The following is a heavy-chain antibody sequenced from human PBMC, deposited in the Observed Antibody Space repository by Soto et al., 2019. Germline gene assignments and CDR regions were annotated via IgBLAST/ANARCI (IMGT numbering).Heavy chain of an antibody. CDR2: TGASGRTT. V-gene: IGHV3-23*01. CDR3: ARDLNDSSGYKLRGFDY. D-gene: IGHD3-22*01. CDR1: GFSFSGYA. Sequence: PGGSLRLSCEASGFSFSGYARTWVRQAPGKGLEWVSTTGASGRTTYYADSVKGRFTIPRDNSKNTLYLQMNSLRAEDTAVYYCARDLNDSSGYKLRGFDYWGQGTLVTVSS. J-gene: IGHJ4*02.